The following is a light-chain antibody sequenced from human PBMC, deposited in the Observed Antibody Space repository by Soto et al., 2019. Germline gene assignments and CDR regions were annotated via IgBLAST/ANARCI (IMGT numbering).Light chain of an antibody. CDR2: DAS. J-gene: IGKJ1*01. Sequence: DIQMTPSPSTLSASVGDRVTINCRASQSITKWLAWYQQKPGKAPKLLIYDASSLQSGVPPRFSGGGSGTEFTLTISSLQPDDFATYYCQQYKMYSPWTFGQGTKVDIK. CDR3: QQYKMYSPWT. CDR1: QSITKW. V-gene: IGKV1-5*01.